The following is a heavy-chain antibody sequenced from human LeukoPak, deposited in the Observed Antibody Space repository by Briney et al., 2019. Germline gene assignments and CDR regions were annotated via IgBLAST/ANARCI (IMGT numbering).Heavy chain of an antibody. Sequence: SETLSLTCTVSGGSISSSGYYWGWIRQPPGKGLEWIGSIYYSGSGSTNYNPSLKSRVTTSVDTSKNQFSLKLSSVTATDTAVYYCARERVGGGGYYFGSWGQGTLVTVSS. J-gene: IGHJ4*02. CDR1: GGSISSSGYY. CDR2: IYYSGSGST. D-gene: IGHD1-26*01. V-gene: IGHV4-39*02. CDR3: ARERVGGGGYYFGS.